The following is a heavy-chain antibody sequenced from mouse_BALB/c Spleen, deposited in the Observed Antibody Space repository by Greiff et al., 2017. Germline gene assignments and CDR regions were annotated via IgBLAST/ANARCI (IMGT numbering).Heavy chain of an antibody. CDR2: ISSGGGST. D-gene: IGHD2-12*01. CDR3: ARHYRNYFDY. CDR1: GFAFSSYD. V-gene: IGHV5-12-1*01. Sequence: EVMLVESGGGLVKPGGSLKLSCAASGFAFSSYDMSWVRQTPEKRLEWVAYISSGGGSTYYPDTVKGRFTISRDNAKNTLYLQMSSLKSEDTAMYYCARHYRNYFDYWGQGTTLTVSS. J-gene: IGHJ2*01.